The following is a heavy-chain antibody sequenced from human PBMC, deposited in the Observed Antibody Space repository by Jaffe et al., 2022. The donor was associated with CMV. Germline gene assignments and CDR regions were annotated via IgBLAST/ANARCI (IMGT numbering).Heavy chain of an antibody. D-gene: IGHD1-26*01. Sequence: QVQLVQSGAEVKKPGASVKVSCKASGYTFTSYYMHWVRQAPGQGLEWMGIINPSGGSTSYAQKFQGRVTMTRDTSTSTVYMELSSLRSEDTAVYYCARGIVGATYYYYYYMDVWGKGTTVTVSS. V-gene: IGHV1-46*01. CDR3: ARGIVGATYYYYYYMDV. CDR1: GYTFTSYY. CDR2: INPSGGST. J-gene: IGHJ6*03.